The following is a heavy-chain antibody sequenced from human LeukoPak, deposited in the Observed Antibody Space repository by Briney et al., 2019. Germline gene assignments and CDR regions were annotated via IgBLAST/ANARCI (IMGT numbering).Heavy chain of an antibody. CDR2: ISYGGSNK. V-gene: IGHV3-30*04. Sequence: GRSLRLSCAASGFTFSSYAMHWVRQAPGKGLEWVAVISYGGSNKYYADSVKGRFTISRDNSKNTLYLQMNSLRAEDTAVYYCARDPIAVAGYFDYWGQGTLVTVSS. CDR3: ARDPIAVAGYFDY. D-gene: IGHD6-19*01. J-gene: IGHJ4*02. CDR1: GFTFSSYA.